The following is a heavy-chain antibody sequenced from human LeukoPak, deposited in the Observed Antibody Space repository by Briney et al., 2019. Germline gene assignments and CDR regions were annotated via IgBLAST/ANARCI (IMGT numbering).Heavy chain of an antibody. CDR3: AKAHVPTMIRGVVSSD. CDR2: ISPSGGVT. CDR1: GFTFSSYS. D-gene: IGHD3-10*01. J-gene: IGHJ4*02. Sequence: GGSLRLSCAASGFTFSSYSMSWVRQAPGKGLEWVSTISPSGGVTFYSDSVRGRFTISRDYSKDTLFLQMNSLRAEDTALYYCAKAHVPTMIRGVVSSDWGQGTLVTVSS. V-gene: IGHV3-23*01.